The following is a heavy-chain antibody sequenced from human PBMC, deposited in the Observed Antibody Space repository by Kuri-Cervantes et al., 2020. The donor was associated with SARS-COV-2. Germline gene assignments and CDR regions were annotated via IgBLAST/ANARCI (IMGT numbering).Heavy chain of an antibody. J-gene: IGHJ6*02. Sequence: LRLSCAISGDSVSSNTAAWNWIRQSPSRGLEWLGRTYYRSKWYNDYAVSVKSQIATNPDTAKNQFSLHLNSVTPEDTAVYCCARVHPGPEFYYGMDVWGQGTTVTVSS. CDR2: TYYRSKWYN. D-gene: IGHD3-10*01. V-gene: IGHV6-1*01. CDR3: ARVHPGPEFYYGMDV. CDR1: GDSVSSNTAA.